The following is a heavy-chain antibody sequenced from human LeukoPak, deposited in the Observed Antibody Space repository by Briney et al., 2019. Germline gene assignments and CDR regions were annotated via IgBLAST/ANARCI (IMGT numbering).Heavy chain of an antibody. CDR1: GGSISSSSYY. D-gene: IGHD6-13*01. CDR3: ARSSWPQRNYFDY. J-gene: IGHJ4*02. Sequence: SETLSLTCTVSGGSISSSSYYWGWIRQPPGKGLEWIGSIYYSGSTYYNPSFKSRVTISVDTSKNQFSLKLSSVTAADTAVYYCARSSWPQRNYFDYWGQGTLVTVSS. V-gene: IGHV4-39*07. CDR2: IYYSGST.